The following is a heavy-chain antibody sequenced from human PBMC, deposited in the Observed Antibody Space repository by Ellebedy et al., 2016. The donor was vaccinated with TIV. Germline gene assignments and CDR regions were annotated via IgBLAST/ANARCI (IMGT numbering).Heavy chain of an antibody. D-gene: IGHD4-11*01. CDR1: GFTFSSYA. CDR3: AKDHRINSNYVEYYFDY. V-gene: IGHV3-23*01. J-gene: IGHJ4*02. CDR2: ISGSGGST. Sequence: GESLKISXAASGFTFSSYAMSWVRQAPGKGLEWVSAISGSGGSTYYADSVKGRFTISRDNSKNTLYLQMNSLRAEDTAVYYCAKDHRINSNYVEYYFDYWGQGTLVTVSS.